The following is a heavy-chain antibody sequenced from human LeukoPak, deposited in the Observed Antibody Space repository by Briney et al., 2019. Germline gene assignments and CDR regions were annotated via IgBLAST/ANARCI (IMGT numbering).Heavy chain of an antibody. CDR1: GFTFSRYW. D-gene: IGHD3-9*01. V-gene: IGHV3-7*03. CDR3: ASGGYFDWRPLDY. CDR2: IKQDGIEK. Sequence: GSLRLSCAASGFTFSRYWMSWVRQAPGKGLEWVANIKQDGIEKYYVDSVRGRLTISRDNVKNSLFLQMNSLRAEDTAVYYCASGGYFDWRPLDYWGQGTLVTVSS. J-gene: IGHJ4*02.